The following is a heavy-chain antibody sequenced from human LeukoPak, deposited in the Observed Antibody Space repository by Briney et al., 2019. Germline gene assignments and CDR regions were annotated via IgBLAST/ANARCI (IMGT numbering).Heavy chain of an antibody. Sequence: GGSLRLSCAASGFTFSSYSMNWVRQAPGKGLEWVSSISSSSSYIYYADSVKGRFTISRDNAKNSLYLQMNSLRAEDTAVYYCARGRVDQLLKGGSFDYWGQGSLVTVSS. CDR2: ISSSSSYI. J-gene: IGHJ4*02. V-gene: IGHV3-21*01. CDR1: GFTFSSYS. D-gene: IGHD2-2*01. CDR3: ARGRVDQLLKGGSFDY.